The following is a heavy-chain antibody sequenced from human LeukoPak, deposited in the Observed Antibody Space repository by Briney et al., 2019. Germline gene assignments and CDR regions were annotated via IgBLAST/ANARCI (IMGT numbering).Heavy chain of an antibody. CDR2: INPNSGGT. D-gene: IGHD5-24*01. CDR1: GYTFTGYY. CDR3: ATSTIRRDGYNLIGY. V-gene: IGHV1-2*02. J-gene: IGHJ4*02. Sequence: ASVKVSCKASGYTFTGYYMHWVRQAPGQGLEWMGWINPNSGGTNYAQKFQGRVTMTEDTSTDTAYMELSSLRSEDTAVYYCATSTIRRDGYNLIGYWGQGTLVTVSS.